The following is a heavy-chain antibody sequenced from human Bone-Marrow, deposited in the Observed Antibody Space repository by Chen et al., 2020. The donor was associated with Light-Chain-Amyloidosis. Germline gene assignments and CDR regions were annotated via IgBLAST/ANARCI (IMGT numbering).Heavy chain of an antibody. CDR1: GYTFPNYW. J-gene: IGHJ4*02. D-gene: IGHD5-12*01. CDR2: IYPDDSDA. CDR3: AGRRDGYNFDY. V-gene: IGHV5-51*01. Sequence: EVQLEQSGPEVKKPGESLKISCKGSGYTFPNYWIGWVRQMPGKGLEWMGVIYPDDSDARYSPSFEGQVTISADNSITPAYLQWRSLKASDTAMYYCAGRRDGYNFDYWGQGTLVTVSS.